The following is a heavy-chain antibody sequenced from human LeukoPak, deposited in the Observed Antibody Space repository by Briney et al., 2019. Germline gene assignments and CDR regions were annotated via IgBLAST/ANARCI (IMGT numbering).Heavy chain of an antibody. D-gene: IGHD6-6*01. CDR1: GGSISSYY. CDR2: IYTSGST. J-gene: IGHJ4*02. V-gene: IGHV4-4*09. CDR3: ARHGYSSSFDY. Sequence: PSETLSLTCTVSGGSISSYYWSWIRQPPGKGLEWIGYIYTSGSTNYSPSLKSRVTISVDTSKNQFSLKLSSVTAADTAVYYCARHGYSSSFDYWGQGTLVTVSS.